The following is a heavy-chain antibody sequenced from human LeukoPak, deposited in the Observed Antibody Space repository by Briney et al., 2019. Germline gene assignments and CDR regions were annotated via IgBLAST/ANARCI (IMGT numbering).Heavy chain of an antibody. V-gene: IGHV5-51*01. CDR3: ARLGGLTVTTNYFDY. D-gene: IGHD4-17*01. CDR2: IYPGDSDT. Sequence: ASVKVSCKASGYSFTSYWIGWVRQMPGKGLEWMGIIYPGDSDTRYSPSFQGQVTISADKSISTAYLQWSSLKASDTAMYYCARLGGLTVTTNYFDYWGQGTLVTVSS. J-gene: IGHJ4*02. CDR1: GYSFTSYW.